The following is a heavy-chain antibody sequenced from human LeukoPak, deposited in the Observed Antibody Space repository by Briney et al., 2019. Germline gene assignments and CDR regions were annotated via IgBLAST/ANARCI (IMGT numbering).Heavy chain of an antibody. CDR2: IYPGDSDT. Sequence: GESLKISCQASGYSFISYWIGWVRQMPGKGLEWMGIIYPGDSDTRYSPSFQGQVTISADKSISTAYLQWSSLKASDTAMYYCAKVITFGGAIAGRAFDIWGQGTMVTVSS. D-gene: IGHD3-16*02. J-gene: IGHJ3*02. V-gene: IGHV5-51*01. CDR1: GYSFISYW. CDR3: AKVITFGGAIAGRAFDI.